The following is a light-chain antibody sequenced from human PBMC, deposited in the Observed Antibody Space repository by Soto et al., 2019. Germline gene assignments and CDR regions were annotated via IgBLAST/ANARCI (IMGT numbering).Light chain of an antibody. Sequence: EIVLTQSPGTLSLSPGERATLSCRASQSVSFSYLAWYQQKPGQAPRLLIYGASSRATGIPDRFSGSGSGTDFPLTISRLEPEDFAVYYCQQYGSSQSFGQGTKVEIK. V-gene: IGKV3-20*01. CDR1: QSVSFSY. CDR3: QQYGSSQS. J-gene: IGKJ1*01. CDR2: GAS.